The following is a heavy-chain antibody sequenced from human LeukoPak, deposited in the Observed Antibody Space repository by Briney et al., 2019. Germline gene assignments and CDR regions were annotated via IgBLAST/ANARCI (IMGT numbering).Heavy chain of an antibody. CDR1: GGSDSIITNF. CDR3: AREGELDPGP. Sequence: SETLSLTCSVSGGSDSIITNFWGWIRQPPGKGLEWIGSIYYSGSTYYNPSLKSRVTISVDTSKNQFSLKLSSVTAADTAVYYCAREGELDPGPWGQGTLVTVSS. V-gene: IGHV4-39*07. D-gene: IGHD3-10*01. CDR2: IYYSGST. J-gene: IGHJ5*02.